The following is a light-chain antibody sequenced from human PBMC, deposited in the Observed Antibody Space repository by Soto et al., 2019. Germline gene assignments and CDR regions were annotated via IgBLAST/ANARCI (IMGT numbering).Light chain of an antibody. Sequence: QSVLTQPPSVSGAPGQRVTISCTGSSSNIGADFDVHWYQQIPGTAPKLLIHTNNHRPSGIPDRFSGSRSGTSASLAISGLQAEDEADYYCQSYDKAVSGSVFGGGTKLTVL. CDR2: TNN. CDR3: QSYDKAVSGSV. CDR1: SSNIGADFD. V-gene: IGLV1-40*01. J-gene: IGLJ3*02.